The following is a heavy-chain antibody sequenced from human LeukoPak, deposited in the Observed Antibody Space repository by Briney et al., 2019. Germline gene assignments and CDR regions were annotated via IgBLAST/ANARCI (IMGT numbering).Heavy chain of an antibody. V-gene: IGHV3-23*01. Sequence: GGSLRLSCAASGFTFSSYAMSWVRQAPGKGLEWVSAISGSGSSTYYADSVKGRFTISRDNSKNTLYLQMNSLRAEDTAVYYCAKDQERLLWFGELSTPAATRPEQIDYWGQGTLVTVSS. CDR1: GFTFSSYA. D-gene: IGHD3-10*01. CDR3: AKDQERLLWFGELSTPAATRPEQIDY. J-gene: IGHJ4*02. CDR2: ISGSGSST.